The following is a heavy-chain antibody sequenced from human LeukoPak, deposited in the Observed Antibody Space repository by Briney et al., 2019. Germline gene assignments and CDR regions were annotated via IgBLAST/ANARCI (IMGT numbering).Heavy chain of an antibody. CDR1: GGSFSGYY. CDR3: AREVPEEHSYYYYGMDV. Sequence: SETLSLTCAVYGGSFSGYYWSWIRQPPGKGLEWIGEINHSGSTNYNPSLKSRVTISVDTSKNQFSLKLSSVTAADTAVYYCAREVPEEHSYYYYGMDVWGQGTTVTVSS. J-gene: IGHJ6*02. V-gene: IGHV4-34*01. CDR2: INHSGST. D-gene: IGHD1-14*01.